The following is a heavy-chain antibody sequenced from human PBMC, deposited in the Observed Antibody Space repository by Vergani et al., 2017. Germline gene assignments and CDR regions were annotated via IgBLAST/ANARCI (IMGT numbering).Heavy chain of an antibody. Sequence: QLQLQESGPGLVKPSQTLSLTCTVSGGSISSDDFYWSWIRQPPGKGLEWIGYIHYSGTTYYNSSLKSRVSMSVATSKKQFSLKMNSVTAADTAVYYCARRCXTTCLTMGRAAFDIWGQGTMVTVSS. CDR2: IHYSGTT. D-gene: IGHD2-2*01. V-gene: IGHV4-30-4*01. J-gene: IGHJ3*02. CDR3: ARRCXTTCLTMGRAAFDI. CDR1: GGSISSDDFY.